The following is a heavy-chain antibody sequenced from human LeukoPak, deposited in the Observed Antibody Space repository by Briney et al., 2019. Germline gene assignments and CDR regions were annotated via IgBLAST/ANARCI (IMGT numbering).Heavy chain of an antibody. CDR2: IYYSGST. D-gene: IGHD3-9*01. CDR3: ATRYYDILTGYSTPPYYFDY. Sequence: SETLSLTCTVSGGSISSSSYYWGWIRQPPGKGLEWIGSIYYSGSTYYNPSLKSRVTTSVDTSKNQFSLKLSSVTAADTAVYYCATRYYDILTGYSTPPYYFDYWGQGTLVTVSS. V-gene: IGHV4-39*07. CDR1: GGSISSSSYY. J-gene: IGHJ4*02.